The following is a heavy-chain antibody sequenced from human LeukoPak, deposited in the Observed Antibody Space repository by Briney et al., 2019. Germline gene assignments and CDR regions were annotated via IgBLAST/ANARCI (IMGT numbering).Heavy chain of an antibody. V-gene: IGHV4-39*01. CDR3: ARYDSGEFDY. CDR1: GGSISSSSYY. Sequence: SETLSLTCTVSGGSISSSSYYWGWIRPPPGKGLEWIGCIYYSGSTYYNPSLKTRVTISVDTSKNQFSLKLSSVTAADTAVYYCARYDSGEFDYWGQGTLVIVSS. D-gene: IGHD3-10*01. J-gene: IGHJ4*02. CDR2: IYYSGST.